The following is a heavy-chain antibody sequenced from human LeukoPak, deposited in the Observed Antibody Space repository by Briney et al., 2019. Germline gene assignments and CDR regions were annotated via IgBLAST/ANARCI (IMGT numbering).Heavy chain of an antibody. V-gene: IGHV1-18*04. CDR1: GYTFSNYG. J-gene: IGHJ4*02. Sequence: ASVKVSCKASGYTFSNYGITWVRQVPGQGLGCMGWISGYNGNTNYEQKFHGRVTMTIDKSTTTAYMELSSLASDDTAVYYCAREDGVVATGYFDYWGQGTLVTVSS. D-gene: IGHD2-15*01. CDR2: ISGYNGNT. CDR3: AREDGVVATGYFDY.